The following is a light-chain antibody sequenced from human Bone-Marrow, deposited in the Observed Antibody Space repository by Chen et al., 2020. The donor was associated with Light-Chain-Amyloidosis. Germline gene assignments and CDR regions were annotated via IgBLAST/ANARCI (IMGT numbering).Light chain of an antibody. V-gene: IGLV2-14*01. Sequence: QSALTQPASVSGSPGQSITISCTGTRSDVGGDNHVSWYQQHPDKAPKRMIYDVTNRPSWVPDRFSGSKSDNTASLSISGLPTEDEADYVCSAYTITNTLVFGSGTRVTVL. CDR2: DVT. CDR1: RSDVGGDNH. CDR3: SAYTITNTLV. J-gene: IGLJ1*01.